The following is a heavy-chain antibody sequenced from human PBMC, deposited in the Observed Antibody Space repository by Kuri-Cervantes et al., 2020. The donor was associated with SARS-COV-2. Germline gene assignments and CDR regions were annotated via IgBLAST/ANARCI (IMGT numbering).Heavy chain of an antibody. CDR2: ISGSGGST. D-gene: IGHD1-26*01. J-gene: IGHJ5*02. V-gene: IGHV3-23*01. CDR3: AKDRPLWEQPSGRWFDP. Sequence: GSLRLSCAASGFTFSSYAMSWVRQAPGKGLEWVSAISGSGGSTYYADSVKGRFTISRDNSKNTLYLQMNSLRAEDTAVYYCAKDRPLWEQPSGRWFDPWGQGTLVTVSS. CDR1: GFTFSSYA.